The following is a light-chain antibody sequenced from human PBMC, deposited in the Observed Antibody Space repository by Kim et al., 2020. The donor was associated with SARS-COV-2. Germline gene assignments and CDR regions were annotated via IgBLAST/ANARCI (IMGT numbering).Light chain of an antibody. J-gene: IGKJ2*01. CDR3: QQYYSPPYT. CDR1: QSVLYSSNNKNY. CDR2: WAS. V-gene: IGKV4-1*01. Sequence: DIVMTQSPDSLAVSLGERATINCKSSQSVLYSSNNKNYIAWYQQKPGQPPKLLIYWASTRESGVPDRFSGGGSGTDFTLTISSLQAEDVAVYYCQQYYSPPYTFGQGTKLEIK.